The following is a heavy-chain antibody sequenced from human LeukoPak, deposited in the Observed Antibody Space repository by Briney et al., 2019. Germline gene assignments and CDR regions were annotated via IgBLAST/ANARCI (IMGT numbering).Heavy chain of an antibody. V-gene: IGHV4-59*01. CDR2: IYYSGST. J-gene: IGHJ4*02. D-gene: IGHD6-19*01. CDR1: GGSISSYY. CDR3: ARGGSSGWYDFDY. Sequence: SETLSLTCTVSGGSISSYYWSWIRQPPGKGLEWIGYIYYSGSTNYNPSLKSRVTISVDTSKNQFSLKLSSVTAVDTAVYYCARGGSSGWYDFDYWGQGTLVTVSS.